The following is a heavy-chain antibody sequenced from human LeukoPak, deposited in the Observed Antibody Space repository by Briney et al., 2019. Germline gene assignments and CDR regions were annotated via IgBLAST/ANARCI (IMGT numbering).Heavy chain of an antibody. D-gene: IGHD2-21*02. V-gene: IGHV4-30-4*01. CDR1: GGSISSGDYY. CDR3: ARRLRTYCGGDCYSGGAIDY. CDR2: IYYSGST. Sequence: PSETLSLTCAVSGGSISSGDYYWSWIRQPPGKGLEWIGYIYYSGSTYYNPSLKSRVTISVDTSKNQFSLKLSSVTAADTAVYYCARRLRTYCGGDCYSGGAIDYWGQGTLVTVSS. J-gene: IGHJ4*02.